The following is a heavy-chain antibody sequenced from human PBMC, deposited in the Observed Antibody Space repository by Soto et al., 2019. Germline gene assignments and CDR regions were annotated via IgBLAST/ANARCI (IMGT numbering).Heavy chain of an antibody. D-gene: IGHD3-9*01. CDR1: GFTFSTYA. CDR3: AKSSRRLTHEAPYYYYCALDV. V-gene: IGHV3-23*01. J-gene: IGHJ6*02. CDR2: ISGSGAGT. Sequence: PGGSLRLSCAASGFTFSTYAMNWVRQAPGKGLEWVSTISGSGAGTYYRDSVKGRFAISRDNSKNTLFLQMNSLRVEDTAVHYCAKSSRRLTHEAPYYYYCALDVWGQGTTVTVS.